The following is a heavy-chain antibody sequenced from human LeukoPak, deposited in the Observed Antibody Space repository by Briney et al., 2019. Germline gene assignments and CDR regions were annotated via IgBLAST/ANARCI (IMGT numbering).Heavy chain of an antibody. Sequence: GESLKISCKGSGYRFTSYWIGWVRQMPGKGLEWMGLICPDDSDTRYSPSFQGQVTISADKSIGTAYLQWSSLKASDTAMYYCAIGGDSTTSCYRCFDYWGQGTLVTVSS. J-gene: IGHJ4*02. V-gene: IGHV5-51*01. CDR1: GYRFTSYW. CDR3: AIGGDSTTSCYRCFDY. CDR2: ICPDDSDT. D-gene: IGHD2-2*02.